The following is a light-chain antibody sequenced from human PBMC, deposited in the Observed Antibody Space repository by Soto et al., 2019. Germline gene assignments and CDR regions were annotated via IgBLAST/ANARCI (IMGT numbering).Light chain of an antibody. CDR2: GAS. Sequence: EIVMTQSPATLSVSPGERATLSCRASQSVSNNLAWFQHKPGQAPRLLIYGASTRATGIPARFSGSGSGTDCTLSITSLQSEDFAVYFCQQYNKWPLYTFGQGTKLEIK. V-gene: IGKV3-15*01. J-gene: IGKJ2*01. CDR3: QQYNKWPLYT. CDR1: QSVSNN.